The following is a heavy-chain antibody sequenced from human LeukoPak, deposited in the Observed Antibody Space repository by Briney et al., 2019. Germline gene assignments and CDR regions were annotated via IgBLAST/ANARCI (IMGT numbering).Heavy chain of an antibody. D-gene: IGHD2/OR15-2a*01. V-gene: IGHV3-23*01. CDR3: RGPGSPQSGKYYFDY. CDR2: ISGSGGGT. Sequence: GGSLRLSCTASGFTFSSYGMSWVRQAPGKGLEWVSAISGSGGGTYYSDSVKGRFTISRDNSKKTLFLQMDDLRVEDTAVYAKRGPGSPQSGKYYFDYWGQGTLVTVSS. J-gene: IGHJ4*02. CDR1: GFTFSSYG.